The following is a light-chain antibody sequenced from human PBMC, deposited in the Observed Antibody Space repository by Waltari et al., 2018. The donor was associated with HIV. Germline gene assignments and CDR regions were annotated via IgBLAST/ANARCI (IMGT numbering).Light chain of an antibody. CDR3: QQYNSPGYT. CDR1: QSISVW. J-gene: IGKJ2*01. CDR2: KAS. V-gene: IGKV1-5*03. Sequence: DIQMTQSPSTLSASVGDGVTITCRASQSISVWLAWYQQKPGKAPKLRIYKASSLESGVPSRFSGSGSGTEFTLTLSSLQPDDSATYYCQQYNSPGYTFGQGTTLEIK.